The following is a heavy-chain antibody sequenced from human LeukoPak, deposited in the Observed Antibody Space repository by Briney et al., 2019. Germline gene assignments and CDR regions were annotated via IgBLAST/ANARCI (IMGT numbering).Heavy chain of an antibody. D-gene: IGHD3-10*01. CDR2: IYYSGST. Sequence: PSETLSLTCAVYGGSFSGYYWSWIRQPPGKGLEWIGYIYYSGSTYYNPSLKSRVTISVDTSKNQFSLKLSSVTAADTAVYYCATWKHSGSYSGFDYWGQGTLVTVSS. CDR3: ATWKHSGSYSGFDY. V-gene: IGHV4-30-4*01. J-gene: IGHJ4*02. CDR1: GGSFSGYY.